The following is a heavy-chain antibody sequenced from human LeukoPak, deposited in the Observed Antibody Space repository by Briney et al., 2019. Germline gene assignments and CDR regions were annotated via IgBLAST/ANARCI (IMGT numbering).Heavy chain of an antibody. CDR3: ARDTVLMVYAMGEFDY. J-gene: IGHJ4*02. CDR2: TYYRSKWYN. D-gene: IGHD2-8*01. CDR1: GDSVSSNSAA. V-gene: IGHV6-1*01. Sequence: KLSQTLSLTCAISGDSVSSNSAAWNWIRQSPSRGLEWLGRTYYRSKWYNDYAVSVKSRITTNPDTSKNQFSLQLNSVTPEDTAVYYCARDTVLMVYAMGEFDYWGQGTLVTVSS.